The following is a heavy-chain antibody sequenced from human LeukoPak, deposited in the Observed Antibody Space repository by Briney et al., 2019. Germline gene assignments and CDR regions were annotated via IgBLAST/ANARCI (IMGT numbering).Heavy chain of an antibody. D-gene: IGHD3-10*01. CDR1: GFTFSSYD. CDR2: ISYDGSNK. J-gene: IGHJ6*02. Sequence: PGGSLRLSCAASGFTFSSYDMHWVRQAPGKGLEWVAVISYDGSNKYYADSVKGRFTISRDNSKNTLYLQMNSLRAEDTAVYYCAKKSYYGSGSYYLHYGMDVWGQGTTVTVSS. CDR3: AKKSYYGSGSYYLHYGMDV. V-gene: IGHV3-30*18.